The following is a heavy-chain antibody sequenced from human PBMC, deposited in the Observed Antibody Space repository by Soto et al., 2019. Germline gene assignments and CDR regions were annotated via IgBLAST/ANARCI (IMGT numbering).Heavy chain of an antibody. CDR2: ISYDGSNK. J-gene: IGHJ6*02. V-gene: IGHV3-30-3*01. CDR1: GFTFSSYA. CDR3: ARDHCLVNWNDLCYYYYGMDV. D-gene: IGHD1-20*01. Sequence: QVQLVESGGGVVQPGRSLRLSCAASGFTFSSYAMHWVRQAPGKGLEWVAVISYDGSNKYYADSVKGRFTISRDNSKNTLYLQMNSLRAEDTAVYYCARDHCLVNWNDLCYYYYGMDVWGQGTTVTVSS.